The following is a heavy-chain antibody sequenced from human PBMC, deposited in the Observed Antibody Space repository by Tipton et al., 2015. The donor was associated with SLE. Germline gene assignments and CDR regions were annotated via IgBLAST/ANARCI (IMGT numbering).Heavy chain of an antibody. J-gene: IGHJ4*02. CDR1: GYTFTGYY. CDR3: VGGHDTSLDF. Sequence: QSGAEVKKPGASVTVSCKGSGYTFTGYYIHWVRQAPGQGREWMGWNNPNSAGTNYAQTFQGRVTMTRDTSSSTTSLELNGLGSDGTAVYYCVGGHDTSLDFWGQGTLVTVSS. D-gene: IGHD3-9*01. V-gene: IGHV1-2*02. CDR2: NNPNSAGT.